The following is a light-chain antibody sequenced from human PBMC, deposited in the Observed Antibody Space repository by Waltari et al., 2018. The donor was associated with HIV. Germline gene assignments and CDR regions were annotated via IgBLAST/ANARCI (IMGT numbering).Light chain of an antibody. V-gene: IGLV2-11*01. Sequence: QSALTQPRSVSGSPGQSVTISCTGSSIDVGGYKFVSWYQQHPGKAPKVIIHDVSERPSGVPDRFSGSKSGNTASLTISGLQAEDDADYYCCSYAGSYTMVFGGGTKLTVL. J-gene: IGLJ2*01. CDR3: CSYAGSYTMV. CDR2: DVS. CDR1: SIDVGGYKF.